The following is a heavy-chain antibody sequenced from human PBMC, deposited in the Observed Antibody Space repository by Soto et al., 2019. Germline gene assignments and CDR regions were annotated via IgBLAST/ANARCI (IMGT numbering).Heavy chain of an antibody. J-gene: IGHJ6*02. V-gene: IGHV1-18*01. CDR2: ISAYNGNT. Sequence: QVQLVQSGAEVKRPGASVKVSCKASGYTFTSYGISWVRQAPGQGLEWMGWISAYNGNTNYAQKLQGRVTMTTDTSTSTAYMELRSVRADDTAVYYCERDHDDYVDRKYCYYYGMDVWGQGTTVTVSS. CDR3: ERDHDDYVDRKYCYYYGMDV. CDR1: GYTFTSYG. D-gene: IGHD4-17*01.